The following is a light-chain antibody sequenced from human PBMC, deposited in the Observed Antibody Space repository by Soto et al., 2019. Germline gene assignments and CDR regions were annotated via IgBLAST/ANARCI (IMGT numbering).Light chain of an antibody. J-gene: IGKJ1*01. V-gene: IGKV1-8*01. CDR3: QQYYSYTRT. Sequence: AILMTQSPSSLSASTGDRVTITCRASQGISSYLAWYQQKPGKAPKLLIYAASTLQSGVPSRLRGSGSGTDLTITISCMQYEDFETYYCQQYYSYTRTFGQGTKVDIK. CDR1: QGISSY. CDR2: AAS.